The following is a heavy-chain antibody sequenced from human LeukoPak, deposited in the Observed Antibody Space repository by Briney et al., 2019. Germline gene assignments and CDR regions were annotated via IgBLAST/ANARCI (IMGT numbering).Heavy chain of an antibody. J-gene: IGHJ3*02. D-gene: IGHD3-22*01. Sequence: SVKVSCTVSGTTFGFSAISWVRQAPGQGLEWMGGSIPIFSRADYAQRFQDRITITWDESTGTDYMELRSLTFDDTAVYYCARVGPPRRDHYYPSSGDYLPIFEIWGHGTMVTVSS. CDR2: SIPIFSRA. CDR1: GTTFGFSA. CDR3: ARVGPPRRDHYYPSSGDYLPIFEI. V-gene: IGHV1-69*13.